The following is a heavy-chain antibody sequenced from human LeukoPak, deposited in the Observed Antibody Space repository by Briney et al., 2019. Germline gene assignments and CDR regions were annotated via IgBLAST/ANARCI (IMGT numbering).Heavy chain of an antibody. J-gene: IGHJ4*02. CDR2: IYSGGST. D-gene: IGHD6-13*01. V-gene: IGHV3-66*02. CDR3: ASPEGYSSSLYYFDY. CDR1: GFTVSSNY. Sequence: GGSLRLSCAASGFTVSSNYMSWVRQAPGKGLEWVSVIYSGGSTYYADSVKGRFTISRDNSKNTLYLQMNSLRAEDTAVYYCASPEGYSSSLYYFDYWGQGTLVTVSS.